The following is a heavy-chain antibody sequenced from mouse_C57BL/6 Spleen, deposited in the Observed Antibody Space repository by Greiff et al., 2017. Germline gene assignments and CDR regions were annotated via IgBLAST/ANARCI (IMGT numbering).Heavy chain of an antibody. J-gene: IGHJ4*01. V-gene: IGHV1-85*01. Sequence: QVQLQQSGPELVKPGASVKLSCKASGYTFTSYDINWVKQRPGQGLEWIGWIYPRDGSTKYNEKFKGKATLTVDTSSSTAYMELHSLTSEDSAVYFCARGWDGYYLFYAMDYWGQGTSVTVSS. CDR3: ARGWDGYYLFYAMDY. D-gene: IGHD2-3*01. CDR1: GYTFTSYD. CDR2: IYPRDGST.